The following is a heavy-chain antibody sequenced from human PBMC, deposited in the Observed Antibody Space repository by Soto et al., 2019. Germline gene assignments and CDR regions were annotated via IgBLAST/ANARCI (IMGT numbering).Heavy chain of an antibody. CDR2: IYHSGST. J-gene: IGHJ5*02. V-gene: IGHV4-30-2*01. CDR1: GGSISSGGYS. CDR3: ARVPGP. D-gene: IGHD3-10*01. Sequence: QLPLQESGSGLVKPSQTLSLTCAVSGGSISSGGYSWSWIRQPPGKGLEWIGYIYHSGSTYYNPSLKSRVTISVDRSKNQFSLKLTSVTAADTAVYYCARVPGPWGQGTLVTVSS.